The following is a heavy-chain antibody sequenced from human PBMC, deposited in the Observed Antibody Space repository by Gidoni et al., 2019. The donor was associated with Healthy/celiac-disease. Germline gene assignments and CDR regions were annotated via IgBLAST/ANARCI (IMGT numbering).Heavy chain of an antibody. D-gene: IGHD6-13*01. J-gene: IGHJ6*02. CDR2: IYYSGST. Sequence: QLQLQESCPGLVKPSETLSLTCTVSACSISSSSYYWGWIRQPPGKGLEWIGSIYYSGSTYYNPSLKSRVTISVDTSKNQFSLKLSSVTAADTAVYYCAGIAAAGGSPYYYYGMDVWGQGTTVTVSS. CDR1: ACSISSSSYY. V-gene: IGHV4-39*01. CDR3: AGIAAAGGSPYYYYGMDV.